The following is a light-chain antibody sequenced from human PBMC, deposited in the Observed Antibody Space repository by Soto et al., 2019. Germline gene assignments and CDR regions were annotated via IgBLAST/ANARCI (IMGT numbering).Light chain of an antibody. CDR1: QSISSW. J-gene: IGKJ1*01. CDR2: DAS. V-gene: IGKV1-5*01. Sequence: DIQMTQSPSTLSASVGDRVTIGGRASQSISSWLAWYQQKPGKAPKLLIYDASSLESGVPSRFSGRGSGTEFTLPISSLRPDDFATYYCQQYNSYSTFRQGTQV. CDR3: QQYNSYST.